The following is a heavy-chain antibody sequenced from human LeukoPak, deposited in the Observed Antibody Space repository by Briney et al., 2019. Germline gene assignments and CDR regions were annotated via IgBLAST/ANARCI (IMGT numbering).Heavy chain of an antibody. CDR1: GGTFSSYA. Sequence: SVKVSCKASGGTFSSYAISWMRQAPGQGLEWMGGIIPIFGTANYAQKFQGRVTITADESTSTAYMGLSSLRSEDTAVYYCALRRYCSGGSCYSGNYWGQGTLVTVSS. J-gene: IGHJ4*02. V-gene: IGHV1-69*01. CDR3: ALRRYCSGGSCYSGNY. CDR2: IIPIFGTA. D-gene: IGHD2-15*01.